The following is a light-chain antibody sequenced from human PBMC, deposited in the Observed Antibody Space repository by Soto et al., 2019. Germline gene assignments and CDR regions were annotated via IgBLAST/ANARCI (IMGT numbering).Light chain of an antibody. J-gene: IGLJ2*01. CDR2: SND. CDR3: EAWDDSRYGAV. V-gene: IGLV1-44*01. Sequence: QSVLTQPPSASGTPGQRVTIACSGRNSNIGTNTINWYQQLPGTAPKLLIHSNDVRPSGVPDRFSGSKSGTSASLAISGLQSEDEADYYCEAWDDSRYGAVFGGGTKLTVL. CDR1: NSNIGTNT.